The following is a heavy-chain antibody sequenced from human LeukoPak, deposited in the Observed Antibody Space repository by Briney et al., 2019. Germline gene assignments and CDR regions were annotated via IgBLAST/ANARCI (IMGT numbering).Heavy chain of an antibody. CDR2: ISSSSSYI. D-gene: IGHD3-16*01. CDR1: GFTFSSYS. V-gene: IGHV3-21*01. Sequence: PGGSLRLSCAASGFTFSSYSMNWVRQAPGKGLEWVSSISSSSSYIYYADSVKGRFTISRDNANNSLYLQMDSLRAEDTAVYYCARPRGPSDAFDIWGQGTMVTVSS. CDR3: ARPRGPSDAFDI. J-gene: IGHJ3*02.